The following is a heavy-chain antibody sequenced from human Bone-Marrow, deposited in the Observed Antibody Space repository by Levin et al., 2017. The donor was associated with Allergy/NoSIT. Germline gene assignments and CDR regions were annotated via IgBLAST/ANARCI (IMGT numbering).Heavy chain of an antibody. J-gene: IGHJ4*02. CDR3: AKDRDCSGGSGPFDY. D-gene: IGHD2-15*01. V-gene: IGHV3-23*01. Sequence: GESLKISCAASGFTFSSYAMSWVRQAPGKGLEWVSAISGSGGSTYYADSVKGRFTISRDNSKNTLYLQMNSLRAEDTAVYYCAKDRDCSGGSGPFDYWGQGTLVTVSS. CDR1: GFTFSSYA. CDR2: ISGSGGST.